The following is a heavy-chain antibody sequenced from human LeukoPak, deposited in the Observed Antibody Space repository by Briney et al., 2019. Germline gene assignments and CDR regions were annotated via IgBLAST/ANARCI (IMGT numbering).Heavy chain of an antibody. CDR3: ARAYCSGGSCPYWYFDL. J-gene: IGHJ2*01. V-gene: IGHV3-74*01. Sequence: PGGSLKLSCAASGXNFTMYWMHWVRQAPGKGLVWVSRINNDGSTTSHADSVKGRFTISRDNAKNTLYLQMNSLRAEDAAVYYCARAYCSGGSCPYWYFDLWGRGTLVTVSS. D-gene: IGHD2-15*01. CDR2: INNDGSTT. CDR1: GXNFTMYW.